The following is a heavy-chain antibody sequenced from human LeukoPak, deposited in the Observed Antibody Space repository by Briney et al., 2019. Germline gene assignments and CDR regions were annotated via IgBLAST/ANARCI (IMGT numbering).Heavy chain of an antibody. Sequence: GGSLRLSCAASGFTFSSYGMHWVRQAPGKGLEWVAVISSDGSDKYSVDSVKGRFTISRGNSKNTLYLQMNSLRAEDTAVYYCAKVLRGIAVAADYWGQGTLVTVSS. J-gene: IGHJ4*02. V-gene: IGHV3-30*18. CDR1: GFTFSSYG. D-gene: IGHD6-19*01. CDR2: ISSDGSDK. CDR3: AKVLRGIAVAADY.